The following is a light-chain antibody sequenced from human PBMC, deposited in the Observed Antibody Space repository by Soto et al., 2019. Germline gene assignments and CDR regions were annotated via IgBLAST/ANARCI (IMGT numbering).Light chain of an antibody. CDR3: SSYAGSKNRYV. CDR2: EVT. J-gene: IGLJ1*01. Sequence: QSALTQPPSASGSRGQSVSISCAGTSSDVGGYNFVSWYQQHPGKAPKLILYEVTKRPSGVPARFSGSKSGNTASLTVSGLQTEDEAHYYCSSYAGSKNRYVFGTGTKLTVL. V-gene: IGLV2-8*01. CDR1: SSDVGGYNF.